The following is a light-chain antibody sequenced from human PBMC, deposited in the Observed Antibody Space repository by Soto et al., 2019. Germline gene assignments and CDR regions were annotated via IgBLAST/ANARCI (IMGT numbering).Light chain of an antibody. CDR2: GAS. CDR3: QQRSNWVT. CDR1: QSVSSSY. V-gene: IGKV3D-20*02. Sequence: EIVLTQSPGTLSLSPGERATLSCRASQSVSSSYLAWYQQKPGQGPRLLIYGASSRATGTPDRFSGSGSGTDFILTISSLEPEDFAIYYCQQRSNWVTFGQGTRLEIK. J-gene: IGKJ5*01.